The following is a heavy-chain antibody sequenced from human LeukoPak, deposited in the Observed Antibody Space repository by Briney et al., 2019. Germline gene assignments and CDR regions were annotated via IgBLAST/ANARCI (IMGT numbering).Heavy chain of an antibody. CDR3: ARESYDGMDV. CDR2: ISRSGSSI. Sequence: GGSLRLSCAASGFTFSSHDVNWVRQAPGKGLEWVSYISRSGSSIYYADPVKGRFTISRDNAKNSLYLQMNSLRAEDTAVYYCARESYDGMDVWGQGTTVTV. CDR1: GFTFSSHD. J-gene: IGHJ6*02. D-gene: IGHD2-21*01. V-gene: IGHV3-48*03.